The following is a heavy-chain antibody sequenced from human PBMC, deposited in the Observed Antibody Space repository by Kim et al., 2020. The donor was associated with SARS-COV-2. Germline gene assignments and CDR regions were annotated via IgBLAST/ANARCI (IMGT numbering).Heavy chain of an antibody. CDR2: IYYSGST. CDR3: ARGAPNYYGSGSWLYDY. J-gene: IGHJ4*02. Sequence: SETLSLTCTVSGGSISSGGYYWSWIRQHPGKGLEWIGYIYYSGSTYYNPSLKSRVTISVDTSKNQFSLKLSSVTAADTAVYYCARGAPNYYGSGSWLYDYWGQGTLVTVSS. CDR1: GGSISSGGYY. V-gene: IGHV4-31*03. D-gene: IGHD3-10*01.